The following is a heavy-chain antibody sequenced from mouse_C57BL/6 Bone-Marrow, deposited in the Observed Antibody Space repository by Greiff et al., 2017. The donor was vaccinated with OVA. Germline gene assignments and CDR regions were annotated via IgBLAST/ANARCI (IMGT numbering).Heavy chain of an antibody. Sequence: EVKLMESGEGLVKPGGSLKLSCAASGFTFSSYAMSWVRQTPEKRLEWVAYISSGGDYIYYADTVKGRFTISRDNARNTLYLQMSSLKSEDTAMYYCTREVDYYGSSYHWYFDVWGTGTTVTVSS. J-gene: IGHJ1*03. CDR2: ISSGGDYI. CDR1: GFTFSSYA. CDR3: TREVDYYGSSYHWYFDV. D-gene: IGHD1-1*01. V-gene: IGHV5-9-1*02.